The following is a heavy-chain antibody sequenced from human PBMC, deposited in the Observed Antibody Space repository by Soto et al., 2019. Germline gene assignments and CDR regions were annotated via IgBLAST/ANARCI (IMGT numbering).Heavy chain of an antibody. V-gene: IGHV4-59*01. D-gene: IGHD3-22*01. CDR1: GGSISSYY. J-gene: IGHJ4*02. Sequence: QVQLQESGPGLVKPSETLSLTCTVTGGSISSYYWSWIPQPPGKGLEWIGHIYYSGSTNCNPSLKSRVPLAVDTAKNHFALKLSSVTAADTAVYCWARGDYYDRWGPGTLVTVSS. CDR2: IYYSGST. CDR3: ARGDYYDR.